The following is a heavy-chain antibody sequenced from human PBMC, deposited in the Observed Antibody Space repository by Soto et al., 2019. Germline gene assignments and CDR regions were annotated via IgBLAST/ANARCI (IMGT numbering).Heavy chain of an antibody. Sequence: GGSLRLSCAASGFTFSSYAMSWVRQAPGKGLEWVSSIGVSGGDTYYADSLKGRFTISRDNSKNTLYLQMNSLRAEDTAVYFCAKDPSSSSSWSTTWEYFHHWGQGALVTVSS. J-gene: IGHJ1*01. CDR2: IGVSGGDT. CDR1: GFTFSSYA. V-gene: IGHV3-23*01. CDR3: AKDPSSSSSWSTTWEYFHH. D-gene: IGHD6-13*01.